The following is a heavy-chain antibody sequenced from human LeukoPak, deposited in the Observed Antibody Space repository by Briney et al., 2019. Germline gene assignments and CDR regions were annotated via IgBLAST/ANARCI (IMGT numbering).Heavy chain of an antibody. CDR3: ARWLPAAISGWFGP. V-gene: IGHV1-69*02. Sequence: ASVKVSCKASGGTFSSYTISWVRQAPGQGLEWMGRIIPILGIANYAQKFQGRVTITADKSTSTAYMELSSLRSEATAVYYLARWLPAAISGWFGPWGQGTLVTVPP. CDR2: IIPILGIA. CDR1: GGTFSSYT. D-gene: IGHD2-2*02. J-gene: IGHJ5*02.